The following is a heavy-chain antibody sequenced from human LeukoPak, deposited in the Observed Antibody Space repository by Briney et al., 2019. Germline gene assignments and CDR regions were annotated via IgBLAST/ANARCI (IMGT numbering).Heavy chain of an antibody. CDR3: ARDPYSSSHGGYYGMDV. CDR2: IIPILGIA. V-gene: IGHV1-69*04. CDR1: LCTFSSYA. D-gene: IGHD6-13*01. J-gene: IGHJ6*02. Sequence: SVNVSCKASLCTFSSYAISWVRQAPGQGLEWMGSIIPILGIANYAQKFQGRVTINADKSTSTAYMELSSLRSEDTAVYYCARDPYSSSHGGYYGMDVWGQGTTVTVSS.